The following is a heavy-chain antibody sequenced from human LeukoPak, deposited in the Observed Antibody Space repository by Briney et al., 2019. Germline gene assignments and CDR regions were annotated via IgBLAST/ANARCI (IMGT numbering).Heavy chain of an antibody. Sequence: SETLSLTCTVSGGSIISYYWSWIRQPAGKGLEWIGRIYTSGSTNYNPSLKSRVTISVDKSKNQFSLKLSSVTAADTAVYYCARSTARIAVAGTLADAFDIWGQGTMVTVSS. CDR3: ARSTARIAVAGTLADAFDI. CDR2: IYTSGST. CDR1: GGSIISYY. J-gene: IGHJ3*02. V-gene: IGHV4-4*07. D-gene: IGHD6-19*01.